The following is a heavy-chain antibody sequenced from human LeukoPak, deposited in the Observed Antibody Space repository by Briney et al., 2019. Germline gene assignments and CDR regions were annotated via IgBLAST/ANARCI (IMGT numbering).Heavy chain of an antibody. J-gene: IGHJ4*02. CDR1: GFTFSSYW. CDR2: IKQDGSEK. D-gene: IGHD3-10*01. Sequence: GGSLRLSCAASGFTFSSYWMSWVRQAPGKGLEWVANIKQDGSEKYYVDSVKGRFTISRDNSKNTLDLQMNSLRAEDTAVYYWAKDSDLLSGSGSYFDYWGQGTLVTVSS. CDR3: AKDSDLLSGSGSYFDY. V-gene: IGHV3-7*03.